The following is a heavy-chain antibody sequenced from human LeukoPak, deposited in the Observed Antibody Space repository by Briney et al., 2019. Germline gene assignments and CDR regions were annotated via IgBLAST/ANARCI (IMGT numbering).Heavy chain of an antibody. CDR2: INPTGTDT. Sequence: ASVKVSCKASGYTFSTYYMSWVRQSPGQGLEWMGAINPTGTDTIYAQTFQGRVTMTRDLSTSTVYMELSSLRSEDTAVYYCVRDGYNYGSNWFDPWGQGTLVTVSS. CDR1: GYTFSTYY. J-gene: IGHJ5*02. V-gene: IGHV1-46*01. CDR3: VRDGYNYGSNWFDP. D-gene: IGHD5-18*01.